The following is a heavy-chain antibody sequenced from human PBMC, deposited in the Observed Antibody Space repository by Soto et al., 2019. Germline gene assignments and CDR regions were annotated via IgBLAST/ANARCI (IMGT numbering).Heavy chain of an antibody. CDR1: GFTFSPYS. V-gene: IGHV3-48*02. Sequence: GGSLRLSCAASGFTFSPYSMNWVRQAPGKGLEWVSYITSSSSPIHYADSVQGRFTISRDNARNSVHLQMNSLRDEDSAVYYCARSVGPLDYWGQGTLVTVSS. J-gene: IGHJ4*02. CDR3: ARSVGPLDY. D-gene: IGHD3-16*01. CDR2: ITSSSSPI.